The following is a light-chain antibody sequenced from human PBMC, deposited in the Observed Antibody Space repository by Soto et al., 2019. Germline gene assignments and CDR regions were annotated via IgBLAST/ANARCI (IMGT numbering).Light chain of an antibody. J-gene: IGKJ2*01. CDR1: QAISSS. CDR3: QHLNDYPYT. Sequence: DIPLTQSPSFLSASVGDRVTITCRASQAISSSLAWYQHNPGKAPKLLIYAASTLQNGVPSSFSGSASGTEFTITISSLQPEDSATYYCQHLNDYPYTFGQGTKVDIK. V-gene: IGKV1-9*01. CDR2: AAS.